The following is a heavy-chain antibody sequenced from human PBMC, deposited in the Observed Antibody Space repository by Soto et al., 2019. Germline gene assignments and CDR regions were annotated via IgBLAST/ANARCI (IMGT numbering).Heavy chain of an antibody. V-gene: IGHV1-69*01. CDR3: ARAAIFGVVIRGIDYCCGFDV. CDR2: IIPIFGTT. J-gene: IGHJ6*02. CDR1: GGTFSNYA. Sequence: QVQLVQSGAEVKKPGSSVKVSCKASGGTFSNYAISWVRQAPGQGLEWMGGIIPIFGTTNYAQKFQGRVTITADESTSTALMELRSLRSEDTAVYYCARAAIFGVVIRGIDYCCGFDVWGQGTTVTVSS. D-gene: IGHD3-3*01.